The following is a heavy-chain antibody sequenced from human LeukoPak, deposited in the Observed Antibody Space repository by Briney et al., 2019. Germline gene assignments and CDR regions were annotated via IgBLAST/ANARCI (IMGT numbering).Heavy chain of an antibody. CDR1: GFTFTSLW. D-gene: IGHD6-13*01. V-gene: IGHV3-7*01. CDR3: ARGSVSSSWYAGDAFDI. J-gene: IGHJ3*02. Sequence: SGGSLRLSCAASGFTFTSLWMTWVRQAPGKGLDRVANIKQDGSEKYYVDSVKGRFTISRDNAKNSLYLQMYTLRAEDTAVYYCARGSVSSSWYAGDAFDIWGQGTMVTVSS. CDR2: IKQDGSEK.